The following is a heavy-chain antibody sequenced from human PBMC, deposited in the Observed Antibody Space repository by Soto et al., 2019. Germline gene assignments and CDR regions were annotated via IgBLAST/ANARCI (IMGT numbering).Heavy chain of an antibody. J-gene: IGHJ4*02. CDR2: IYWDDSK. D-gene: IGHD3-9*01. V-gene: IGHV2-5*02. Sequence: QITLKESGPTLVRPTQTLTLTCAFSGFSLSTSGVGVGWIRQPPGKALEWIAVIYWDDSKHYSPSLRSRLTITKYTSKNQVVLTMTNMDPMDTGTYYCAHKGPEDWPLDYWGQGTLVTVSS. CDR1: GFSLSTSGVG. CDR3: AHKGPEDWPLDY.